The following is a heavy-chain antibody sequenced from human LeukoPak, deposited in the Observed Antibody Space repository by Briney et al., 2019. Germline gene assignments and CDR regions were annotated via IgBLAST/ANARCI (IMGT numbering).Heavy chain of an antibody. D-gene: IGHD3-10*01. J-gene: IGHJ4*02. V-gene: IGHV4-39*06. Sequence: SETLSLTCTVSGGSISSSSYYWGWIRQPPGKGLEWIGSIYYSGSTYYNPSLKSRVTISVDTSKNQFPLKLSSVTAADTAVCYCARVRQAGGFDYWGQGTLVTVSS. CDR2: IYYSGST. CDR3: ARVRQAGGFDY. CDR1: GGSISSSSYY.